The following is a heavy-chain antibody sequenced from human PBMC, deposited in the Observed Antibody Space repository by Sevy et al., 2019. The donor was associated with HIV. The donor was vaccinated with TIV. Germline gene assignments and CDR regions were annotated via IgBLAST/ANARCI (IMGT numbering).Heavy chain of an antibody. Sequence: GESLKISCAASGFTYNKYAMSWVRQAPGKGLGWGCIICGRDKNTYYADSVKGRFTISRDNSNNTLYLQMNSLRAEDTAVYYCARSRASDIWGQGTKVTVSS. V-gene: IGHV3-23*01. CDR2: ICGRDKNT. J-gene: IGHJ3*02. CDR1: GFTYNKYA. CDR3: ARSRASDI.